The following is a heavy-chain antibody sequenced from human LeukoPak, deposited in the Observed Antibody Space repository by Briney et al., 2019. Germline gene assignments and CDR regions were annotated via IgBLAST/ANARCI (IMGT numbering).Heavy chain of an antibody. CDR2: IIPIFGTA. Sequence: SVKVSCKASGYTFTNYAMNWVRQAPGQGLEWMGGIIPIFGTANYAQKFQGRVTITADESTSTAYMELSSLRSEDTAVYYCARDPSDGSGSYFDYWGQGTLVTVSS. V-gene: IGHV1-69*13. D-gene: IGHD3-10*01. CDR3: ARDPSDGSGSYFDY. CDR1: GYTFTNYA. J-gene: IGHJ4*02.